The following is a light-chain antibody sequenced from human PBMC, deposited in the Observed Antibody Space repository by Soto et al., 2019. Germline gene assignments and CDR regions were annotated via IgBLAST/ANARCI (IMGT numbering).Light chain of an antibody. V-gene: IGLV2-14*01. CDR1: SSDVGGYNY. J-gene: IGLJ1*01. Sequence: QSVLTQPASVSGSPGQSITISCTGTSSDVGGYNYVSWYQQHPGKAPKLMIYDVNNWPSGVSNRFSDSKSGNTASLTISGLQAEDEADYYCSSYTSSSPWYVFGTGTKLTVL. CDR2: DVN. CDR3: SSYTSSSPWYV.